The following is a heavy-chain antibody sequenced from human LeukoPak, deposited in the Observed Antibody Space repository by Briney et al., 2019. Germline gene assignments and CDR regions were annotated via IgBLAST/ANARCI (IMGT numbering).Heavy chain of an antibody. CDR3: ARDGDGYNSEVGY. Sequence: GGSLRLSCAASGFTFSSSAMTWVRQAPGKGLEWVSSISGGGDSTSYADSVKGRFTISRDNSKNTLYLQMNSLRAEDTAVYYCARDGDGYNSEVGYWGQGTLVTVSS. CDR2: ISGGGDST. CDR1: GFTFSSSA. D-gene: IGHD5-24*01. V-gene: IGHV3-23*01. J-gene: IGHJ4*02.